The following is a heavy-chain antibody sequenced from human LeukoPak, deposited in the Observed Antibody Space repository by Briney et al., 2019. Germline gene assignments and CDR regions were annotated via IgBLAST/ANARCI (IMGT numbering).Heavy chain of an antibody. Sequence: SETLSLTCAVYGGSFSGYYWSWIRQPPWKGLEWIGEINHSGSTNYNPSLKSRVTISVDTSKNQFSLKLSSVTAADTAVYYCARIPPLAAAGSYYYYGMDVWGQGTTVTVSS. J-gene: IGHJ6*02. CDR1: GGSFSGYY. D-gene: IGHD6-13*01. V-gene: IGHV4-34*01. CDR3: ARIPPLAAAGSYYYYGMDV. CDR2: INHSGST.